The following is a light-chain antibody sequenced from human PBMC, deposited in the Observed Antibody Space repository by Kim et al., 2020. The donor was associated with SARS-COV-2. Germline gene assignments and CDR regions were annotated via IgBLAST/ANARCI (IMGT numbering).Light chain of an antibody. CDR3: NSRDSSGNHWV. Sequence: ALGQTVRITCQGDSLRSYYASWYQQKPGPAPVLVIYVKNNRPSGIPDRFSGSSSGNTASLTITGAQAEDEADYYCNSRDSSGNHWVFGGGTKLTVL. CDR2: VKN. CDR1: SLRSYY. V-gene: IGLV3-19*01. J-gene: IGLJ3*02.